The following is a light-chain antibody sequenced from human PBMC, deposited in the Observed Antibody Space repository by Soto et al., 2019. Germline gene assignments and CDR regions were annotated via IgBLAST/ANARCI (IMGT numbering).Light chain of an antibody. CDR2: DAS. V-gene: IGKV3-11*01. Sequence: EIVLTQSPATLSLSPGERATLSCRASQSVSSCLAWYQQKPGQAPRVLIYDASNRATGIPARFSGSGSGTDFTLTISSLEPEDFAVYYCQQRSNWPYTFGQGTKLEIK. CDR1: QSVSSC. CDR3: QQRSNWPYT. J-gene: IGKJ2*01.